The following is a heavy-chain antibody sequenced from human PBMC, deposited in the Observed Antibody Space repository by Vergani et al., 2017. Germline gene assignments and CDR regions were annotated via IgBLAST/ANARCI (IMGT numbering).Heavy chain of an antibody. CDR2: IYYSGST. Sequence: QVQLQESGPRLVKPSETLSLTFTVPGGPISSFYWSWIPQPPGKGLEWIGYIYYSGSTNYNPALKSRVTISVDTSKNQFSLKLSSVTAADTAVYYCARGRDRLRYYYFMDVWGKGTTVTVSS. D-gene: IGHD1-14*01. V-gene: IGHV4-59*01. J-gene: IGHJ6*03. CDR3: ARGRDRLRYYYFMDV. CDR1: GGPISSFY.